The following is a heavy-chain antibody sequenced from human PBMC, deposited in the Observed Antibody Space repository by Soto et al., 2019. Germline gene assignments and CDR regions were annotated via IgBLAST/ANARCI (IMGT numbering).Heavy chain of an antibody. Sequence: ASVKVSCKASGYTFTSYAMHWVRQAPGQRLEWMGWINAGNGNTKYSQKFQGRVTITRDTSASTAYMELSSLRSEDTAVYYCARGDSSSWPFDYWGQGTLATVSS. CDR3: ARGDSSSWPFDY. CDR1: GYTFTSYA. CDR2: INAGNGNT. D-gene: IGHD6-13*01. J-gene: IGHJ4*02. V-gene: IGHV1-3*01.